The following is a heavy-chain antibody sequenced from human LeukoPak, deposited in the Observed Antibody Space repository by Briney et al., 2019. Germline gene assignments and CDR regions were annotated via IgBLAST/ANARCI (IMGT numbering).Heavy chain of an antibody. CDR1: GGSISSGVYY. J-gene: IGHJ4*02. D-gene: IGHD3-10*01. CDR2: IYTSGST. V-gene: IGHV4-61*02. Sequence: PSQTLSLTCTVSGGSISSGVYYWSWIRQPAGKGLEWIGRIYTSGSTNYNPSLKSRVTISVDTSKNQFSLKLSSVTAADTAVYYCARDQNTGGSGSYYSPNFDYWGQGTLVTVSS. CDR3: ARDQNTGGSGSYYSPNFDY.